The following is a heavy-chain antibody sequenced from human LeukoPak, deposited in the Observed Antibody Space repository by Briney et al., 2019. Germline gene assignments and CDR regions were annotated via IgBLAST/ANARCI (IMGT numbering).Heavy chain of an antibody. CDR2: ISYDGSNK. J-gene: IGHJ4*02. Sequence: SGGSLRFSCAASGFTFSSYAMHWVRQAPGKGLEWVAVISYDGSNKYYADSVKGRFTISRDNSKNTLYLQMNSLRAEDTAVYYCAREVSVVVFDYWGQGTLVTVSS. D-gene: IGHD3-22*01. CDR3: AREVSVVVFDY. V-gene: IGHV3-30-3*01. CDR1: GFTFSSYA.